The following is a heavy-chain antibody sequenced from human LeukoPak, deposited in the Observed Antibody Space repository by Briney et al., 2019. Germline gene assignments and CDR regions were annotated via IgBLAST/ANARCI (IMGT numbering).Heavy chain of an antibody. CDR1: GFTFSSYA. Sequence: PGGSLRLSCAASGFTFSSYAMSWVRQAPGKGLEWVSAFSGSGGKTYYADSVKGPFTISRDNSKNTLYLQMNSLRAEDTAVYFCAKVRGYSYGYGDYWGQGTLVTVSS. J-gene: IGHJ4*02. V-gene: IGHV3-23*01. CDR2: FSGSGGKT. CDR3: AKVRGYSYGYGDY. D-gene: IGHD5-18*01.